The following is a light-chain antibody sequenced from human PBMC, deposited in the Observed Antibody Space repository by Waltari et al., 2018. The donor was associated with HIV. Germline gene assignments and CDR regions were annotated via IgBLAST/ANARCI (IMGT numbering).Light chain of an antibody. V-gene: IGLV2-8*01. CDR3: SSYEGSRMSYA. J-gene: IGLJ1*01. CDR1: SSDVAPFRY. CDR2: DVT. Sequence: QPALTQPHSASGSPGQPRTLARPGASSDVAPFRYVTCYQQHPGQAPKLLIYDVTKRPSGVPDRFSGSKSGNTASLTVCGLQAEDEAHYYCSSYEGSRMSYAFGTGTKVTVL.